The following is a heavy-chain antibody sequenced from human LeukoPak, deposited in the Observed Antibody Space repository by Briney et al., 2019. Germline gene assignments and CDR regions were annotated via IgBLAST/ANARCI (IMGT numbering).Heavy chain of an antibody. Sequence: SETLSLTCIVSGGSISSSSDCWGWIRQPPGKGPEWIGTIYYSGSTYYNPSLKSRVTISVDTPKNQFSLKLSSVTAADTAVYYCARQPRAITARPGYAFDIWGQGTLVTVSS. D-gene: IGHD6-6*01. CDR1: GGSISSSSDC. J-gene: IGHJ3*02. CDR3: ARQPRAITARPGYAFDI. V-gene: IGHV4-39*01. CDR2: IYYSGST.